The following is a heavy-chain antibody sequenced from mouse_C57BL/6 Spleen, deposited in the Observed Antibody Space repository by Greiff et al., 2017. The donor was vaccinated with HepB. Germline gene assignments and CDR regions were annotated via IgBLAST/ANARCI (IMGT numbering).Heavy chain of an antibody. J-gene: IGHJ2*01. V-gene: IGHV3-6*01. D-gene: IGHD4-1*01. CDR1: GYSITSGYY. CDR2: ISYDGSN. CDR3: ASLTGTNYFDY. Sequence: EVQLQESGPGLVKPSQSLSLTCSVTGYSITSGYYWNWIRQFPGNKLEWMGYISYDGSNNYNPSLKNRISITRDTSKNQFFLKLNSVTTEDTATYYCASLTGTNYFDYWGQGTTLTVSS.